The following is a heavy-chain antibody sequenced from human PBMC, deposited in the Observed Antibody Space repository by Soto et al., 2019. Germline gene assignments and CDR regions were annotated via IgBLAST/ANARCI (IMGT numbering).Heavy chain of an antibody. D-gene: IGHD5-12*01. V-gene: IGHV3-33*01. Sequence: QVQLVESGGGVVQPGRSLRLSCAASGFTFSSYGMHWVRQAPGKGLEWVAVIWYDGSNKYYADSVKGRFTISRDNSKNTLYLQMNSLRAEDTAVYYCARGVVATILSWGLHYWGQGTLVTVSS. CDR3: ARGVVATILSWGLHY. CDR1: GFTFSSYG. J-gene: IGHJ4*02. CDR2: IWYDGSNK.